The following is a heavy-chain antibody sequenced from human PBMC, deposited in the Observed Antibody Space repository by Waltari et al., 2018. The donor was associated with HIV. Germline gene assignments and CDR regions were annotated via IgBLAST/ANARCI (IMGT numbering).Heavy chain of an antibody. CDR3: ARADDDYVWGSYRYPFDY. CDR2: VNPTGST. CDR1: GGSFSGYY. J-gene: IGHJ4*02. D-gene: IGHD3-16*02. Sequence: QVQLQQWGAGLLKPSETLSLTCAVYGGSFSGYYWSWIRQAPGKGLEWIGEVNPTGSTNYNPSLKSRVTASVDTSKNQCSLKGSSVTAADTAVYYCARADDDYVWGSYRYPFDYWGQGTLVTVSS. V-gene: IGHV4-34*01.